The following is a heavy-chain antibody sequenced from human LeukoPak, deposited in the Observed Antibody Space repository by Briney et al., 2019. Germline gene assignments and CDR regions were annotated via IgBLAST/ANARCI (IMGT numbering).Heavy chain of an antibody. D-gene: IGHD1-26*01. CDR2: IYYSGST. CDR1: GGSISSYY. CDR3: ARSSGSSGSCFFGHDY. J-gene: IGHJ4*02. V-gene: IGHV4-59*01. Sequence: SETLSLTCTVSGGSISSYYWSWIRQPPGKGLEWIGYIYYSGSTNYNPSLKSRVTISVDTSKNQFSLKLSSVTAADTAVYYCARSSGSSGSCFFGHDYWGQGTLVTVSS.